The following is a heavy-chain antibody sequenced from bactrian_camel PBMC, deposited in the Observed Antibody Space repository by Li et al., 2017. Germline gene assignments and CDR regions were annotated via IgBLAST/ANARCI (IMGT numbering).Heavy chain of an antibody. J-gene: IGHJ4*01. CDR3: TARGDSYGY. CDR1: GITFSKHD. V-gene: IGHV3S40*01. D-gene: IGHD4*01. CDR2: INSSGRST. Sequence: DVQLVESGGGLVQPGESLRLSCLASGITFSKHDMSWVHQAPGKGLEWVSDINSSGRSTNYADSVKGRFAISRDNAKNTVYLQMNSLKSEDTALYYCTARGDSYGYWGQGTQVTVS.